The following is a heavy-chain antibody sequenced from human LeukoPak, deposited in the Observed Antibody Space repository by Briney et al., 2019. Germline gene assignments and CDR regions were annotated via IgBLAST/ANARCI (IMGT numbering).Heavy chain of an antibody. CDR3: ARRGGWYDACFDH. CDR2: IHLDGSEK. V-gene: IGHV3-7*03. Sequence: GGSLRLSCAASGFSFNSYWMSWVRQAPGKGPEWVANIHLDGSEKYYMDSVKGRFTISRDNAKNSVYLEMNSLRAEDTAVYYCARRGGWYDACFDHWGQGSLVTVSS. J-gene: IGHJ4*02. CDR1: GFSFNSYW. D-gene: IGHD6-19*01.